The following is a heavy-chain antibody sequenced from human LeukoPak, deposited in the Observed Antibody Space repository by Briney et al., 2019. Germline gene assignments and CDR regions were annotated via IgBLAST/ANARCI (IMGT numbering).Heavy chain of an antibody. D-gene: IGHD6-13*01. CDR3: ARLRYSSSWYYFDY. CDR2: IYYSGNT. J-gene: IGHJ4*02. Sequence: PSETLSLTCTVSGGSISSYYRSWIRQPPGKGLEWIAYIYYSGNTNYNPSLKSRVTISVDTSKNQFSLKLSSVTAADTAVYYCARLRYSSSWYYFDYWGQGTLVTVSS. V-gene: IGHV4-59*08. CDR1: GGSISSYY.